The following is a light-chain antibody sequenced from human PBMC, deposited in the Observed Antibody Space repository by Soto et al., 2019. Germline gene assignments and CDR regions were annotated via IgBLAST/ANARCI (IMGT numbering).Light chain of an antibody. CDR2: SNN. CDR1: SSNIGSNT. CDR3: AAWDDSLNGYV. V-gene: IGLV1-44*01. J-gene: IGLJ1*01. Sequence: QSVLTQPPSASGTPGQRVTISCSGSSSNIGSNTVNWYQQLPGTAPKLLFYSNNQRPSGVPDRCSGSKSGTSASLAISELQSEDEADYYCAAWDDSLNGYVFGTGNKVPVL.